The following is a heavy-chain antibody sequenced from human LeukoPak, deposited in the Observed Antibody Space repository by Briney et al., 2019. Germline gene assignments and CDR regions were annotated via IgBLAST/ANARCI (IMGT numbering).Heavy chain of an antibody. CDR2: IYYSGST. CDR1: GGSISSYY. D-gene: IGHD2-2*01. CDR3: ARSRYCTTTTCYVGYIDV. V-gene: IGHV4-59*08. J-gene: IGHJ6*03. Sequence: SETLSLTCNVPGGSISSYYWSWIRQPPGKGLEWIGHIYYSGSTNYNPSLKSRVTISVDTSKNQFSLNLSSVTAADTAVYYCARSRYCTTTTCYVGYIDVGGKGTTVTVSS.